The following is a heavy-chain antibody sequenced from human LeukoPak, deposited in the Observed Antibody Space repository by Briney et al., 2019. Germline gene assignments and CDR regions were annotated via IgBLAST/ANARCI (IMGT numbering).Heavy chain of an antibody. D-gene: IGHD6-13*01. CDR3: ARDRIAAVD. V-gene: IGHV4-61*02. J-gene: IGHJ4*02. CDR2: IYTSGST. CDR1: GGSISSGSYY. Sequence: PSQTLSLTCTVSGGSISSGSYYWSWIRQPAGKGLEWIGRIYTSGSTNYNPSLKSRVTISVDTSKNQFPLKLSSVTAADTAVYYCARDRIAAVDWGQGTLVTVSS.